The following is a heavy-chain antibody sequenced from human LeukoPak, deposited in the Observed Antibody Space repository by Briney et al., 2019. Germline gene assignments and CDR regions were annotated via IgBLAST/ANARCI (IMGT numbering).Heavy chain of an antibody. V-gene: IGHV4-4*02. J-gene: IGHJ4*02. CDR3: ARFGIGCSGGSCYPARFFDY. CDR2: IYHSGST. D-gene: IGHD2-15*01. CDR1: GGSISSSNW. Sequence: SGTLSLTCAVSGGSISSSNWWSWVRPPPGKGLEWIGEIYHSGSTNYNPSLKSRVTISVDKSKNQFSLKLSSVTAADTAAYYCARFGIGCSGGSCYPARFFDYWGQGTLVTVSS.